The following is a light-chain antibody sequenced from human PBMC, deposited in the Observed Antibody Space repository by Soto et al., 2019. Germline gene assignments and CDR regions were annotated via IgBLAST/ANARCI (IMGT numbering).Light chain of an antibody. CDR3: QQYKAYSYT. J-gene: IGKJ2*01. CDR1: QSLNIW. CDR2: KAS. V-gene: IGKV1-5*03. Sequence: DIQMTQSPSTLYASVGDRVTITCRATQSLNIWLAWYQQKPGKAPKLLISKASSLESGVPSRFSGSGSGTEFSLTISSLQPDDFATYYFQQYKAYSYTFGQGTKLEMK.